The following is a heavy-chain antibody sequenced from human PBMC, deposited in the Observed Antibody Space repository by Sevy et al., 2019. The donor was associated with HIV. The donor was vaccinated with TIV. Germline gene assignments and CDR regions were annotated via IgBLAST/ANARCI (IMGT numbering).Heavy chain of an antibody. CDR3: ARDGGYSIKWYPLY. V-gene: IGHV3-30-3*01. CDR2: ISYEGSET. Sequence: GGSLRLSCAASGFAFSSHAMHWVRQAPGKGVEWVAVISYEGSETFYAASVEGRFTISRDNSKNILSLQINSLRPEDTAVYYCARDGGYSIKWYPLYWGHGTLVTVSS. D-gene: IGHD1-26*01. CDR1: GFAFSSHA. J-gene: IGHJ4*01.